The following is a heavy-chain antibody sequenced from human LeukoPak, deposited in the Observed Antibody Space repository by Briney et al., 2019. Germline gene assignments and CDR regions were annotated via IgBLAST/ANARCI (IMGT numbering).Heavy chain of an antibody. CDR1: GFTFSSYS. CDR3: ARCTTGKTFGSLREIKKSREIDY. V-gene: IGHV3-21*01. CDR2: ISSSSSYI. J-gene: IGHJ4*02. Sequence: GGSLRLSCAASGFTFSSYSMNWVRQAPGKGLGWVSSISSSSSYIYYDDSVRGRFTISRDNAKNSLFPQMNSLRGEDTAVYYCARCTTGKTFGSLREIKKSREIDYWGQGTLVTVSS. D-gene: IGHD1-1*01.